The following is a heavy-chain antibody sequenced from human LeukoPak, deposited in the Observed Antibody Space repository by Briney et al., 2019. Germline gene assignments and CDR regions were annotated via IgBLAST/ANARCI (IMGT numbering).Heavy chain of an antibody. CDR2: ISSSGSTI. CDR1: GFTFSDYY. J-gene: IGHJ5*02. D-gene: IGHD3-10*01. CDR3: ARSLKKYGSGSYYHNWFDP. Sequence: GGSLRLSCAASGFTFSDYYMSWIRQAPGKGLEWVSYISSSGSTIYYADSVKGRFTISRDNAKNSLYLQMNSLRAEDTAVYYCARSLKKYGSGSYYHNWFDPWGQGTLVTVSS. V-gene: IGHV3-11*04.